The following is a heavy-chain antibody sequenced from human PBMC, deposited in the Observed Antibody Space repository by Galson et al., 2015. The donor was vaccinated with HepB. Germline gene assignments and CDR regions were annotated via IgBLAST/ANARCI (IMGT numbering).Heavy chain of an antibody. CDR1: GYDFNKYG. V-gene: IGHV1-18*01. D-gene: IGHD5-24*01. CDR2: VSGYDGSA. CDR3: ARDSRLELHLNNYFSYGMDI. J-gene: IGHJ6*02. Sequence: SVKVSCKVSGYDFNKYGLSWVRQAPGQGLEWLGWVSGYDGSANYSPKFRGRVTMTTQTSTGTAYLEVRSLISDDTAVYYCARDSRLELHLNNYFSYGMDIWGQGTAVTVS.